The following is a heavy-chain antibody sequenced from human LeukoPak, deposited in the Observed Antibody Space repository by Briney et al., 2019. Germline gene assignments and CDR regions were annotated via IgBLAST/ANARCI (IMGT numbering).Heavy chain of an antibody. CDR1: GGSIRNYF. V-gene: IGHV4-4*07. Sequence: SETLSLTCSVSGGSIRNYFWSWIRQPAGKGLEWIGRIYTSGSTDSNPSLRSRVTMSVDTSRNQFSLKLTSVTAADTAVYYCAKQPATWFGESRDDYWGQGTLVTVSS. D-gene: IGHD3-10*01. CDR3: AKQPATWFGESRDDY. CDR2: IYTSGST. J-gene: IGHJ4*02.